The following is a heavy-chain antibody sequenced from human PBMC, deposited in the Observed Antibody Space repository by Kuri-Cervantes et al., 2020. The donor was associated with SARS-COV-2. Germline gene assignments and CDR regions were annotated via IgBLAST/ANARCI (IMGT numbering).Heavy chain of an antibody. CDR2: VYYSGTT. D-gene: IGHD3/OR15-3a*01. CDR3: SGRVDFSSVDY. Sequence: SETLSLTCTVSDGSISPYYWGWIRQPPGKGLQWIGFVYYSGTTNYSPSLGSRVTMSVDTSKNKFSLNVSSVTAADTAVYYCSGRVDFSSVDYWGQGTLVTVSS. J-gene: IGHJ4*02. V-gene: IGHV4-59*01. CDR1: DGSISPYY.